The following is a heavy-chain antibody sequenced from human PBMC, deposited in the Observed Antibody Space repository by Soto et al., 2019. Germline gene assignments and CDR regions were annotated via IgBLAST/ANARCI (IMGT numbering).Heavy chain of an antibody. CDR2: IDPSDSQT. V-gene: IGHV5-10-1*01. J-gene: IGHJ4*02. D-gene: IGHD3-22*01. CDR3: ARQIYDSDTGPNFQYYFDS. Sequence: VESLTISCQGSGDSFAGYWITWVLQKPGKGLEWMGRIDPSDSQTYYSPSFRGHVTISVTKSITTVFLQWSSLRASDTAMYYCARQIYDSDTGPNFQYYFDSWGQGTPVTVSS. CDR1: GDSFAGYW.